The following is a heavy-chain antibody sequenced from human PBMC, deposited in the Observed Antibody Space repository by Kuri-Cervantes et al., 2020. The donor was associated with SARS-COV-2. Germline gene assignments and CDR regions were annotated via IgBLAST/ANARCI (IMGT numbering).Heavy chain of an antibody. CDR3: AKDPVYCSAGSCFSYYFHY. V-gene: IGHV3-21*04. CDR1: GFTFSSYS. D-gene: IGHD2-15*01. Sequence: GESLKISCAASGFTFSSYSMNWVRQAPGKGLEWVSSISSSSSYIYYADSVKGRFTISRDNSKNALYLQMNSLRAEDTAVYYCAKDPVYCSAGSCFSYYFHYWGQGTLVTVSS. J-gene: IGHJ4*02. CDR2: ISSSSSYI.